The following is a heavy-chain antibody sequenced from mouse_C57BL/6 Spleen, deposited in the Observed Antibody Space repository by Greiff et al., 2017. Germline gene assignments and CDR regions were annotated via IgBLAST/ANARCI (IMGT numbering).Heavy chain of an antibody. V-gene: IGHV1-64*01. CDR3: ARGLSPARYFYV. CDR2: IHPNSGST. D-gene: IGHD3-3*01. CDR1: GYTFTSYW. Sequence: QVQLQQPGAELVKPGASVKLSCKASGYTFTSYWMHWVKQRPGQGLEWIGMIHPNSGSTNYNEKFKSKATLTVDKSSSTAYLHLSSLTSEDSAVYYCARGLSPARYFYVWGTGTTVTVSS. J-gene: IGHJ1*03.